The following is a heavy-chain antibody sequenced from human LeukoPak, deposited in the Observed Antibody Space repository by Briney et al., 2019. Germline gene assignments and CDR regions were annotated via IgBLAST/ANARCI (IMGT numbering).Heavy chain of an antibody. CDR3: AREGGYSGYDFYFDY. Sequence: SQTLSLTYAISGDSVSSNNAAWNWIRQSPSRGLEWLGRTYYRSKWFNEYAISMKSRITINPDTSKNQFSLQLNSVTPEDTAVYFCAREGGYSGYDFYFDYWGQGTLVTVSS. J-gene: IGHJ4*02. V-gene: IGHV6-1*01. D-gene: IGHD5-12*01. CDR1: GDSVSSNNAA. CDR2: TYYRSKWFN.